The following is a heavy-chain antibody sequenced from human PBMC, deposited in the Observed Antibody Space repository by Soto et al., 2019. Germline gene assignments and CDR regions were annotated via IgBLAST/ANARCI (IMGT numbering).Heavy chain of an antibody. CDR3: ARSMGGIAVAAETYYFDY. CDR1: GFTFSDYY. J-gene: IGHJ4*02. D-gene: IGHD6-19*01. V-gene: IGHV3-11*01. Sequence: GGSLRLSCAASGFTFSDYYMSWIRQAPGKGLEWVSYISSSGSTIYYADSVKGRFTISRDNAKNSLYLQMNSLRAEDTAVYYCARSMGGIAVAAETYYFDYWGQGTLVTVSS. CDR2: ISSSGSTI.